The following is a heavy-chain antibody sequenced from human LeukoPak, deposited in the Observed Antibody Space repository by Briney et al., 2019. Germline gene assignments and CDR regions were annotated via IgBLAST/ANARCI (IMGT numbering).Heavy chain of an antibody. CDR1: GYSFTSYG. CDR3: ARATGTRYRAFDI. D-gene: IGHD1-1*01. CDR2: INGYNGDT. J-gene: IGHJ3*02. Sequence: ASVKVSCKASGYSFTSYGVTWVRQAPGQGLEWMGWINGYNGDTKYAQKFQGRVTMTTDTSTSTAYMELRGLRSDDTAVYYCARATGTRYRAFDIWGQGTMVTVSS. V-gene: IGHV1-18*01.